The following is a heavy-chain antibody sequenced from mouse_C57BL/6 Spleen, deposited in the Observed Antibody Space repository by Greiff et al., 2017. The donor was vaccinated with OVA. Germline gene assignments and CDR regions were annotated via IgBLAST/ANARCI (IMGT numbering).Heavy chain of an antibody. V-gene: IGHV8-12*01. CDR1: GFSLSTSGMG. CDR2: IYWDDDK. CDR3: ARNRIYYGNSLYAMDY. D-gene: IGHD2-1*01. Sequence: QVTLKESGPGILQSSQTLSLTCSFSGFSLSTSGMGVSWIRQPSGKGLEWLAHIYWDDDKRYNPSLKSRLTISKDTSRNQVFLKITSVDTADTATYYCARNRIYYGNSLYAMDYWGQGTSVTVSS. J-gene: IGHJ4*01.